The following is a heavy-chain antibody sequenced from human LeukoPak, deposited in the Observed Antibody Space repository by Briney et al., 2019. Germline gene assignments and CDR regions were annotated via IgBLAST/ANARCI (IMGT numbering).Heavy chain of an antibody. CDR1: RYTFTSYA. V-gene: IGHV1-8*03. Sequence: ASVKVSCKTSRYTFTSYAINWVRQAPGQGVEWMGWMNPNSGNTGYAQNFKGRVTITSNTSISTAYMELSSLGSDDTAVYSCARSAYGPSRRRGYCSGGSCYYWFDPWGQGTLVTVSS. J-gene: IGHJ5*02. CDR3: ARSAYGPSRRRGYCSGGSCYYWFDP. CDR2: MNPNSGNT. D-gene: IGHD2-15*01.